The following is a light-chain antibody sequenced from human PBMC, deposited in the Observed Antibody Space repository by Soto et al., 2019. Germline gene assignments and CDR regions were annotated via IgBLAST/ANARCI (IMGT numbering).Light chain of an antibody. V-gene: IGKV1-39*01. CDR1: QSISSY. CDR2: AAS. CDR3: QHSYSIPWT. Sequence: DIQMTQSPSSLSASVGDRVTITCRASQSISSYLNWYQQKPGKAPKLLIYAASSLGSGVPSRFSGSGSGTDFILTISSLGPEDFATYYCQHSYSIPWTFGQGTEVESK. J-gene: IGKJ1*01.